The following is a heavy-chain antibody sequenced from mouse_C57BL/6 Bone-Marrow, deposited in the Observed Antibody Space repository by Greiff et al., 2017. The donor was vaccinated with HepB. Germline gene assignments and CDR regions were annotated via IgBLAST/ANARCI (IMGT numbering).Heavy chain of an antibody. CDR2: IYPGDGDT. D-gene: IGHD1-1*01. Sequence: VKLMESGPELVKPGASVKISCKASGYAFSSSWMNWVKQRPGKGLEWIGRIYPGDGDTNYNGKFKGKATLTADKSSSTAYMQLSSLTSEDSAVYFCARVSSYYAMDYWGQGTSVTVSS. V-gene: IGHV1-82*01. CDR1: GYAFSSSW. J-gene: IGHJ4*01. CDR3: ARVSSYYAMDY.